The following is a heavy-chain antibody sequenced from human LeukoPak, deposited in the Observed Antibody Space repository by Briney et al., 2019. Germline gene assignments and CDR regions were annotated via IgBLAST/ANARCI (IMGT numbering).Heavy chain of an antibody. V-gene: IGHV3-53*01. Sequence: GGSLRLSCAASGFTFSDYYMEWVRQAPGKGLEWVSALYIGGNTYYADSVRGRFTISRDNSKNTLYLQMNSLRAEDTAIYYCTTAAGYNYGQYWGQGTLVTVSS. CDR1: GFTFSDYY. CDR2: LYIGGNT. D-gene: IGHD5-18*01. J-gene: IGHJ4*02. CDR3: TTAAGYNYGQY.